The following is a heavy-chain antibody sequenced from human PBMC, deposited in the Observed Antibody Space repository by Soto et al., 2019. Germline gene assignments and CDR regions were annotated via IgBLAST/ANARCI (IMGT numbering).Heavy chain of an antibody. D-gene: IGHD3-10*01. J-gene: IGHJ4*02. CDR3: AKDVYYYGSGKNFDY. CDR2: ISGSGGST. Sequence: GGSLRLSCAASGFTFSSYAMSWVRQAPGKGLEWVSAISGSGGSTYYADSVKGRFTISRDNSKNTLYLQMNSLRAEDTAVYYYAKDVYYYGSGKNFDYWGQGTLVTVSS. CDR1: GFTFSSYA. V-gene: IGHV3-23*01.